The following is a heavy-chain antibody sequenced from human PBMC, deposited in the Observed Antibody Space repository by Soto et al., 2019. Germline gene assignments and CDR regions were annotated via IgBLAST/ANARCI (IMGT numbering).Heavy chain of an antibody. J-gene: IGHJ4*02. CDR1: GFSLSTSGVG. Sequence: QITLKESGPTLVKPTQTLTLTCTFSGFSLSTSGVGVGWIRQPPGKALELLAVIYWDDDKRYRSSLKSRLTIPKHTSKNQVVLIMTNMDPVDTATYYCAHHPYYGLGSYSFDYWGQGILVTVSS. V-gene: IGHV2-5*02. D-gene: IGHD3-10*01. CDR3: AHHPYYGLGSYSFDY. CDR2: IYWDDDK.